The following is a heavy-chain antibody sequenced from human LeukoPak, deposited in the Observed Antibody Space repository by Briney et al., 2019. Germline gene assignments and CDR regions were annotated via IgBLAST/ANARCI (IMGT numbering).Heavy chain of an antibody. CDR2: ISGSGGTT. CDR3: AGPLAYHDFWSGYYY. J-gene: IGHJ4*02. CDR1: GFTFSSYA. Sequence: GGSLRLPCAASGFTFSSYAMSWVRQAPGKGLEWVSVISGSGGTTYYADSVEGRFSISRDNSKKALYLQMNSLRAEDTAVYYCAGPLAYHDFWSGYYYWGQGTLVTVSS. D-gene: IGHD3-3*01. V-gene: IGHV3-23*01.